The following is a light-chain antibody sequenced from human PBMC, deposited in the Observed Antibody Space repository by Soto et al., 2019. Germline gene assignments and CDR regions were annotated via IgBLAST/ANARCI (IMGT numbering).Light chain of an antibody. CDR2: GAS. J-gene: IGKJ4*01. CDR3: QQYGSSPLT. V-gene: IGKV3-20*01. Sequence: EIVLTQSPGTLSLSPGERATLSCRASQSVSSSYLAWYQHKPGQAPRVLIYGASSRATGIPDRFSGSGSGTDFTLTISRLEAEDFAVYFCQQYGSSPLTFGGGTKVEIK. CDR1: QSVSSSY.